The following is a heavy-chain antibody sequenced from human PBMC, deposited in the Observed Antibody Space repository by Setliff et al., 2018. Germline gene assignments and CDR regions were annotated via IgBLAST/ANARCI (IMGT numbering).Heavy chain of an antibody. J-gene: IGHJ6*03. CDR2: INAGNGDT. D-gene: IGHD4-4*01. Sequence: ASVKVSCKASGYTFTNYAIHWVRQAPGQRLEWMGWINAGNGDTKYSQDFQGRVTITRDTSASTAYMDLSSLRSDDMAVYYCARGRPTANPYYYYYMDVWGKGTTVTVTS. CDR3: ARGRPTANPYYYYYMDV. V-gene: IGHV1-3*03. CDR1: GYTFTNYA.